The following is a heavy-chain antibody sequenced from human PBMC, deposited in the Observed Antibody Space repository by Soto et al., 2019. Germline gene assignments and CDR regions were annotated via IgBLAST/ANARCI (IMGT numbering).Heavy chain of an antibody. D-gene: IGHD3-10*01. CDR3: ARVSGSGSYYNLVDAFDI. V-gene: IGHV3-30-3*01. CDR1: GFTVVLNA. CDR2: ISYDGSNK. Sequence: YGAASGFTVVLNAINWVRQAPGKGLEWVAVISYDGSNKYYVDSVKGRFTISRDNSKNTLYLQMNSLRAEDTAVYYCARVSGSGSYYNLVDAFDIWGQGTMVPVS. J-gene: IGHJ3*02.